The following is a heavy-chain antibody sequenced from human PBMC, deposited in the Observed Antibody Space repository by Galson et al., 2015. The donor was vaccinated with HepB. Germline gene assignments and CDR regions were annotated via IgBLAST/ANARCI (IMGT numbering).Heavy chain of an antibody. CDR2: ITNTGGST. D-gene: IGHD2-2*01. CDR1: GFRFAYYG. V-gene: IGHV3-23*01. Sequence: SLRLSCAASGFRFAYYGMSWVRQAPGKGLEWLTSITNTGGSTYHADSVKGRFTISRDTSKNTVYLQMNNVKAEVSAVYYCAKCSILASSYFYGIDVWGQGTTVTVSS. CDR3: AKCSILASSYFYGIDV. J-gene: IGHJ6*02.